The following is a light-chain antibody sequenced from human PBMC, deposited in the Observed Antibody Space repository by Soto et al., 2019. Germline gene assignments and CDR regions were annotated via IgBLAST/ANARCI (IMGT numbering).Light chain of an antibody. CDR3: SSYTSSSTLEVV. CDR1: SSDVGGYDY. V-gene: IGLV2-14*01. Sequence: QSALTQPASVSGSPGQSITISCTGTSSDVGGYDYVSWYQQHPGKAPKLMIYEVSNRPSGVSNRFSGSKSGNTASLTISGLQAEDEADYYCSSYTSSSTLEVVFGEGTLLTVL. CDR2: EVS. J-gene: IGLJ2*01.